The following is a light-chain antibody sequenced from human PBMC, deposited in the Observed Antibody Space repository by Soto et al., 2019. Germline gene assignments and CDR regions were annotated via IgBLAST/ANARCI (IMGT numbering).Light chain of an antibody. CDR2: DVT. CDR1: RSDVGGYIY. J-gene: IGLJ1*01. V-gene: IGLV2-14*01. CDR3: SSYTTSSSYV. Sequence: QSARTQPASVSGSPGQSITISCTWTRSDVGGYIYVTWYQHHPGKAPKLMIYDVTSRPSWVSYRFSGSKYGNTASLTISGLQAEDEADYYCSSYTTSSSYVFGTGTKVTVL.